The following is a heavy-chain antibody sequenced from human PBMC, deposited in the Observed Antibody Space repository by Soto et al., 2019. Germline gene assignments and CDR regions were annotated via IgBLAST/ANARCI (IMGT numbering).Heavy chain of an antibody. CDR2: AYWDDDN. D-gene: IGHD1-20*01. CDR1: GFSLSTTGVG. CDR3: AHRRGGYNWDDAHFDY. V-gene: IGHV2-5*02. J-gene: IGHJ4*02. Sequence: QITLKESGPTLVKPTQTLTLTCSFSGFSLSTTGVGVGWIRQPPGKALEWLGFAYWDDDNRYSPSLKSRLTITKETSGKHVVLTMTNMDPVDTATYFCAHRRGGYNWDDAHFDYWGQGTLVTVSS.